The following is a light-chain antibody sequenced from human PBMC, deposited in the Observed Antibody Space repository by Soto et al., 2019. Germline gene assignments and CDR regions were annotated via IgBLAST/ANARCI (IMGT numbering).Light chain of an antibody. CDR1: TSDLGDYKY. CDR2: EVT. CDR3: SLYTPSRV. Sequence: QSVLTQPASVSGSPGQSITISCTGTTSDLGDYKYISWYQQHPGKVPKLIIYEVTNRPSGVSNRFSGSKSGNTASLTISGLQAEDEADYYCSLYTPSRVLGGGTKLTVL. J-gene: IGLJ3*02. V-gene: IGLV2-14*01.